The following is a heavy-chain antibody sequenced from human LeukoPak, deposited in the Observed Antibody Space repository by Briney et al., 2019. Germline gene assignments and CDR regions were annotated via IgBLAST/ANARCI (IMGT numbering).Heavy chain of an antibody. CDR1: GYTFTSYG. CDR2: FDPEDGET. J-gene: IGHJ4*02. CDR3: ATLPGVLRFLEWLLNY. D-gene: IGHD3-3*01. V-gene: IGHV1-24*01. Sequence: ASVKVSCKASGYTFTSYGISWVRQAPGQGLEWMGGFDPEDGETIYAQKFQGRVTMTEDTSTDTAYMELSSLRSEDTAVYYCATLPGVLRFLEWLLNYWGQGTLVTVSS.